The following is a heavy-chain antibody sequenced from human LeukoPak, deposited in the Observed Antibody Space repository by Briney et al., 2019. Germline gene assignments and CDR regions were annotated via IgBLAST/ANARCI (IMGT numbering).Heavy chain of an antibody. CDR3: ARDPRVDYDFWSRAERYYYYYYMDV. D-gene: IGHD3-3*01. Sequence: SETLSLTCAVYGGSFSGYYWSWIRQPPGKGLEWIGEINHSGSTNYNPSLKSRVTISVDTSKNQFSLKLSSVTAADTAVYYCARDPRVDYDFWSRAERYYYYYYMDVWGKGTTVTVSS. V-gene: IGHV4-34*01. J-gene: IGHJ6*03. CDR1: GGSFSGYY. CDR2: INHSGST.